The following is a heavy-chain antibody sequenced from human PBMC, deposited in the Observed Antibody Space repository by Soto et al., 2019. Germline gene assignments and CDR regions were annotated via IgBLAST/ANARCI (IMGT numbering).Heavy chain of an antibody. CDR3: AREQYNWKI. Sequence: SVTCLVSGDSIRSYYGTWIRPPPRNKLQWIGYVVRTGGANYNPSLKSRVTISEVASKNQVSLRLTAVTAADTAVYFCAREQYNWKIWGQGTLVTVYS. V-gene: IGHV4-59*01. CDR1: GDSIRSYY. D-gene: IGHD1-20*01. J-gene: IGHJ4*02. CDR2: VVRTGGA.